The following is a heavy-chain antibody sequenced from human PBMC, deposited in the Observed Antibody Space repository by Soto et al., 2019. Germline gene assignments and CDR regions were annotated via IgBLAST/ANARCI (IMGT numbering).Heavy chain of an antibody. J-gene: IGHJ1*01. CDR1: GFSLSTTGVG. CDR2: IYWDDDK. D-gene: IGHD4-17*01. Sequence: QITLKESGPTLVKPTQTLTLTCTFSGFSLSTTGVGVGWIRQPPGKALEWLALIYWDDDKRYSPSLKSRRTITKDTATNQVVLTITHMDPVDTATYYCAHSPPPTVTTSAAYFQLRGQGTLVTVSS. CDR3: AHSPPPTVTTSAAYFQL. V-gene: IGHV2-5*02.